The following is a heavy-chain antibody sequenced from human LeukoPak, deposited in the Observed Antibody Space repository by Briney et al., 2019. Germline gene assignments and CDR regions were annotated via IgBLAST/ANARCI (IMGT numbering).Heavy chain of an antibody. V-gene: IGHV3-74*01. CDR3: VSFYETY. D-gene: IGHD2/OR15-2a*01. Sequence: GGSLRLSCAASGNYCMHWVRQAPGKGLVWVSHIKSDGSWTSYADSVKGRFTISKDNAKNTVYLQMNSLRGEDTAVYYCVSFYETYWGRGTLVTVSS. CDR2: IKSDGSWT. CDR1: GNYC. J-gene: IGHJ4*02.